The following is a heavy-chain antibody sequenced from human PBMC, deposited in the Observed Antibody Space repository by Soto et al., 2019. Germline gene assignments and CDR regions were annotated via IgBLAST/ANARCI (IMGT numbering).Heavy chain of an antibody. CDR3: ARGRRPGNYYYHGMDV. J-gene: IGHJ6*02. CDR2: INPNSGGT. CDR1: GYTFTGYY. V-gene: IGHV1-2*02. Sequence: ASVKVSCKASGYTFTGYYMHWVRQAPGQGLEWMGWINPNSGGTNYAQKFQGRVTMTTDTSISTAYMELSRLRSDDTAVYYCARGRRPGNYYYHGMDVWGQGTTVTVS.